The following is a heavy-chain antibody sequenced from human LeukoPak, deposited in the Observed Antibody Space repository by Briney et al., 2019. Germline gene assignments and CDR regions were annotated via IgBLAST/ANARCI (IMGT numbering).Heavy chain of an antibody. CDR1: GGSISSYY. D-gene: IGHD5-12*01. Sequence: SKTLSLTCTVSGGSISSYYWSWIRQPPGKGLEWIGYIYYSGSTNYNPSLKSRVTISVDTSKNQFSLKLSSVTAADTAAYYCARRYSDYVLNWYFDLWGRGTLVTVSS. J-gene: IGHJ2*01. CDR2: IYYSGST. V-gene: IGHV4-59*08. CDR3: ARRYSDYVLNWYFDL.